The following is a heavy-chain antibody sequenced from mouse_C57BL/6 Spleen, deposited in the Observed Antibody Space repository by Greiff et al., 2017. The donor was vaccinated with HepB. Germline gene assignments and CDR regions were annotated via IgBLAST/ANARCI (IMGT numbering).Heavy chain of an antibody. D-gene: IGHD2-3*01. V-gene: IGHV1-81*01. J-gene: IGHJ3*01. CDR1: GYTFTSYG. CDR3: ARDDGYYPGLAY. Sequence: VQLQQSGAELARPGASVKLSCKASGYTFTSYGISWVKQRTGQGLEWIGEIYPRSGNTYYNEKFKGKATLTADKSSSTAYMELRSLTSEDSAVYFCARDDGYYPGLAYWGQGTLVTVSA. CDR2: IYPRSGNT.